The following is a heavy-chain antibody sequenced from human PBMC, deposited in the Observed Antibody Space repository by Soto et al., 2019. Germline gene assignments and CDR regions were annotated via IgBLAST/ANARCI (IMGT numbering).Heavy chain of an antibody. D-gene: IGHD3-9*01. CDR2: INPNIGST. CDR3: ARGRTFYDILTGYTDNFDF. CDR1: GYTFTGHY. Sequence: ASVKVSCKASGYTFTGHYLHWLRQAPGQGLEWMGWINPNIGSTNYARKFQGWVTMTRDSSISTAYMELSKLTSHDTAVYYCARGRTFYDILTGYTDNFDFWGKGTLVTVYS. J-gene: IGHJ4*02. V-gene: IGHV1-2*04.